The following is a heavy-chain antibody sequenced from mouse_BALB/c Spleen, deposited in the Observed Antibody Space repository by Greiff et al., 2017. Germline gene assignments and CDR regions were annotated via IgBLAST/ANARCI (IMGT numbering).Heavy chain of an antibody. CDR1: GYTFTSYW. J-gene: IGHJ4*01. D-gene: IGHD3-2*02. V-gene: IGHV1-69*02. Sequence: VQLQQSGAELVRPGASVKLSCKASGYTFTSYWLNWVKQRPGQGLEWIGNIYPSDSYTNYNQKFKDKATLTVDKSSSTAYMQLSSPTSEDSAVYYCTRSGYYYAMDYWGQGTSVTVSS. CDR3: TRSGYYYAMDY. CDR2: IYPSDSYT.